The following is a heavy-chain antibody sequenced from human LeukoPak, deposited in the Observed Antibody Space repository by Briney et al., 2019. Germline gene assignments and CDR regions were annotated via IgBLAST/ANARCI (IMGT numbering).Heavy chain of an antibody. V-gene: IGHV1-46*01. J-gene: IGHJ4*02. Sequence: ASVKVSCKASGYTFTSNHIHWVRQAPGQGLEWMGIINPSGRSTNYAQKFQGRVTMTSYTSTRTVFMELSSLRSEDTAVYYCAKEEGQVPGPLVVAGTYYFDYWGQGTLVTVSS. D-gene: IGHD2-15*01. CDR1: GYTFTSNH. CDR2: INPSGRST. CDR3: AKEEGQVPGPLVVAGTYYFDY.